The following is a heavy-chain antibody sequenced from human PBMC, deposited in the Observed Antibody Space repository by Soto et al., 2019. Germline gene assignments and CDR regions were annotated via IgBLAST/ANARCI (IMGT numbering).Heavy chain of an antibody. V-gene: IGHV4-4*07. J-gene: IGHJ4*02. Sequence: PSETLSLTCTVSGGSISSYYWSWIRQPAGKGLEWIGRTYTSGSTNYNPTLKSRVTMSVDTSKNQFSLKLSSVTAADTAVYYCARDQDSSGWYYFDYWGQGTLVTVSS. D-gene: IGHD6-19*01. CDR3: ARDQDSSGWYYFDY. CDR1: GGSISSYY. CDR2: TYTSGST.